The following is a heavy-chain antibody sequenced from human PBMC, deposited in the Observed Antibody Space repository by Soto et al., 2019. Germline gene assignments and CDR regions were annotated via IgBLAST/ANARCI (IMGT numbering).Heavy chain of an antibody. CDR3: AKEPVGPDWYFDL. J-gene: IGHJ2*01. CDR1: GFTFDDYT. V-gene: IGHV3-23*01. Sequence: PGGSLRLSCAASGFTFDDYTMHWVRQAPGRGLEWVSGISGSGISTHYADSVKGRFTVSRDNSKNTLYLQMNSLRAEDTAVYNCAKEPVGPDWYFDLWGRGTLVTVSS. CDR2: ISGSGIST.